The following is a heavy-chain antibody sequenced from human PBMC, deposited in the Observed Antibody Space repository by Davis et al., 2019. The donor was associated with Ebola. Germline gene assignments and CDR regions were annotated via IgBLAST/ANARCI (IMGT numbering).Heavy chain of an antibody. CDR2: IYTGNT. V-gene: IGHV4-30-2*03. Sequence: PGRGLEWIGSIYTGNTYYKPSLKSRVTISVDTSKNQFSLKLTSVTATDTAVYYCARSLGSYYAPSMAYWGQGTLVTVSS. D-gene: IGHD1-26*01. CDR3: ARSLGSYYAPSMAY. J-gene: IGHJ4*02.